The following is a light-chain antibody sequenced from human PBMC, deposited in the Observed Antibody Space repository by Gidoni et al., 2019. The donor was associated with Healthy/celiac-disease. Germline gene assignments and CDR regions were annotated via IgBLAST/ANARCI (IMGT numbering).Light chain of an antibody. CDR2: DAS. CDR3: QQYDNLPLMST. CDR1: HDISNY. Sequence: DIQMTQSPSSLSACVGDRVTITCQASHDISNYLNWYQQKPGKAPKLLIYDASNLETGVPSRFSGSGSGTDFTFTISSLQPEDIATYYCQQYDNLPLMSTFGQXTKLEIK. V-gene: IGKV1-33*01. J-gene: IGKJ2*01.